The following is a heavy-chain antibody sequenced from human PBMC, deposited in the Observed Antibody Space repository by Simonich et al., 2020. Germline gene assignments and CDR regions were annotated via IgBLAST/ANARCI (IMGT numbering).Heavy chain of an antibody. CDR1: GGSFSGYY. D-gene: IGHD1-1*01. CDR3: ARGKGWKNAFDI. Sequence: QVQLQQWGAGLLKPSETLSLTCAVYGGSFSGYYWSWIRQPPGKGLEWIGEINHSGSTNYNPSLGSRVTISVDTSKNQFSLKLSSVTAADTAVYYCARGKGWKNAFDIWGQGTMVTVSS. CDR2: INHSGST. J-gene: IGHJ3*02. V-gene: IGHV4-34*01.